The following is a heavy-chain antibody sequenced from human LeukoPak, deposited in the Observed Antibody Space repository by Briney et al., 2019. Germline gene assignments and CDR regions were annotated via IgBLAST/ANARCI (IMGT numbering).Heavy chain of an antibody. Sequence: GKSLRLSCAASGFTFNNYGMHWVRQAPGRGLEWVAVISYDGRNIHYPDSVKGRFTISRDISTDTLWLQMDSLRTEDTAVYYCAKGPLRGTAAAIDYWGQGTLVTVSS. CDR2: ISYDGRNI. J-gene: IGHJ4*02. CDR3: AKGPLRGTAAAIDY. V-gene: IGHV3-30*18. CDR1: GFTFNNYG. D-gene: IGHD2-2*01.